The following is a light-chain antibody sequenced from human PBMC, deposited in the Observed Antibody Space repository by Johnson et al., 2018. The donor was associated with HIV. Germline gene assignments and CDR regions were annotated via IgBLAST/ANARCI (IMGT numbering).Light chain of an antibody. J-gene: IGLJ1*01. CDR1: SSNIGNNY. CDR2: DNN. V-gene: IGLV1-51*01. Sequence: QSVLTQSPSVSAAPGQKVTISCSGSSSNIGNNYISWYQQFPGTAPKLLIYDNNKRPSGIPDRFPGSKSGTSASLCITGLQPGEEADYYCGIWDSSLRACVFGTGTKVTVL. CDR3: GIWDSSLRACV.